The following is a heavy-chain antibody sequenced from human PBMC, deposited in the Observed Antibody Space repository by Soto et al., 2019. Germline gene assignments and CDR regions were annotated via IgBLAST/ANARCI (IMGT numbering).Heavy chain of an antibody. V-gene: IGHV4-34*01. Sequence: SETLSLTCAVYGGSFSGYYWSWIRQPPGKGLEWIGEINHSGSTNYNPSLKSRVTISVDTSKNQFSLKLSSVTAADTAVYYCARGGRRTIFGVYWGQGTLVTVSS. CDR2: INHSGST. CDR1: GGSFSGYY. D-gene: IGHD3-9*01. J-gene: IGHJ4*02. CDR3: ARGGRRTIFGVY.